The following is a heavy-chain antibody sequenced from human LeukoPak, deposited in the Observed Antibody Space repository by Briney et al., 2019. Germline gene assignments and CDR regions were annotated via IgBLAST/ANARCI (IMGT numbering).Heavy chain of an antibody. Sequence: SETLSLTCTVSGGSISSYYWSWIRQPPGKGLEWIGYIYYSGSTNYNPSLKSRVTISVDTSKNQFSLKLSYVTAADTAVYYCARYSGYDYGIYYYYYGMDVWGQGTTVTVSS. CDR1: GGSISSYY. J-gene: IGHJ6*02. V-gene: IGHV4-59*08. CDR2: IYYSGST. CDR3: ARYSGYDYGIYYYYYGMDV. D-gene: IGHD5-12*01.